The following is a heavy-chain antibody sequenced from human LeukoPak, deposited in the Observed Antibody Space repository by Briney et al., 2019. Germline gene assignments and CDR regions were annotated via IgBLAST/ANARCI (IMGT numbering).Heavy chain of an antibody. J-gene: IGHJ6*02. V-gene: IGHV3-7*01. Sequence: QTGGSLRLSCAASGFSFSHYWMNWVRQAPGKGLEWVANIKQDGSEDYYVDSVKGRFTVSRDNAKNSLYLQMNSLRAEDTAVYYCARDGVTYYYYGMDVWGQGTTVTVSS. D-gene: IGHD3-16*01. CDR2: IKQDGSED. CDR3: ARDGVTYYYYGMDV. CDR1: GFSFSHYW.